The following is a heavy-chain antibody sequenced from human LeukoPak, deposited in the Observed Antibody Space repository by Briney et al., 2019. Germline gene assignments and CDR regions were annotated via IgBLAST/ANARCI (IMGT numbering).Heavy chain of an antibody. J-gene: IGHJ3*02. CDR2: IYHSGST. CDR1: GGSISSGGYY. V-gene: IGHV4-30-2*01. D-gene: IGHD3-3*01. CDR3: ANTYYDFWSGYKDAFDI. Sequence: SETLSLTCTVSGGSISSGGYYWSWIRQPPGKGLEWIGYIYHSGSTYYNPSLKSRVTISVDRSKNQFSLKLSSVTAADTAVYYCANTYYDFWSGYKDAFDIWGQGTMVTVSS.